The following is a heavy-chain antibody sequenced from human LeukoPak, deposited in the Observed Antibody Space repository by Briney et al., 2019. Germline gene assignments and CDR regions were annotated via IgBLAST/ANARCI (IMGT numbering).Heavy chain of an antibody. CDR1: GFTFSSYW. J-gene: IGHJ4*02. CDR3: AKDIPVKIGYQVVQFLFDY. CDR2: IKKDGSEK. D-gene: IGHD2-21*01. V-gene: IGHV3-7*03. Sequence: PGGSLRLSCAASGFTFSSYWMSWVRQAPGKGLEWVANIKKDGSEKYYVDSVKGRFTISRDNSKNTLYLQMNSLRAEDTAVYYCAKDIPVKIGYQVVQFLFDYWGQGTLVTVSS.